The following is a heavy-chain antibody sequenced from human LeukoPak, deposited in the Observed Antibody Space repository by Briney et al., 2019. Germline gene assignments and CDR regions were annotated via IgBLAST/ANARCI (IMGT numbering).Heavy chain of an antibody. CDR2: ISPSGTTI. CDR1: GFTFSDYY. J-gene: IGHJ4*02. Sequence: GGSLRLSCAASGFTFSDYYMSWLRQAPGKGLECVSYISPSGTTIYYADSVKGRFTISRDNAKSTVYLQMNSLRAEDTAIYYCGKALANSNGVGDYWGQGTQVTVSS. D-gene: IGHD2-8*01. CDR3: GKALANSNGVGDY. V-gene: IGHV3-11*01.